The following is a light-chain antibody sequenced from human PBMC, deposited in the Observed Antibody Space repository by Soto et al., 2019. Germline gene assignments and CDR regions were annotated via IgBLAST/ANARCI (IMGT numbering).Light chain of an antibody. CDR1: HSINTSF. CDR3: QQYDISPWT. CDR2: AAS. V-gene: IGKV3-20*01. J-gene: IGKJ1*01. Sequence: EIVLTQSPGTLSLSPGDRATLSCRASHSINTSFLAWFQQKPGQAPRLLIYAASTRATGIPDRFSGSASETDFTLTINRLEPEDFAVYYCQQYDISPWTFGQGTKV.